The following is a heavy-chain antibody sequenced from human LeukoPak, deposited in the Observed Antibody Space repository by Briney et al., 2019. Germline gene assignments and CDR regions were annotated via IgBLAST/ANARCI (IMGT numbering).Heavy chain of an antibody. V-gene: IGHV4-34*01. CDR3: ARHRGSSSNFDY. Sequence: PSETLSLTCAIYGRSFSGYYWSSIRPPPGKGLEWIGDINHSGSTNYNPSLKSRVTISVDTSKNQFSLKLSSVTATDTAVYYCARHRGSSSNFDYWGQGTLVTVSS. J-gene: IGHJ4*02. D-gene: IGHD6-6*01. CDR1: GRSFSGYY. CDR2: INHSGST.